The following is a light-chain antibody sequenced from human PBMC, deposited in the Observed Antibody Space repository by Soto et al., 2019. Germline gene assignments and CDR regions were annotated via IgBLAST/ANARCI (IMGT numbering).Light chain of an antibody. CDR3: SSYAGSSIYV. J-gene: IGLJ1*01. CDR2: EVR. Sequence: QSVLTQPASVSGSPGQSITLSCYGTSSDVASHNFVSWYQQQPGKAPKLLIYEVRKRPSGVPDRFSGSKSGNTASLTISGLQADDEAYYYCSSYAGSSIYVFGPGPKVTVL. V-gene: IGLV2-23*02. CDR1: SSDVASHNF.